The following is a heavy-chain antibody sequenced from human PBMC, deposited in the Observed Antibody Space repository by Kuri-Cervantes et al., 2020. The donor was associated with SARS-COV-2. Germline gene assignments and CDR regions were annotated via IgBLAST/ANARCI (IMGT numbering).Heavy chain of an antibody. CDR1: GFIFSNYW. D-gene: IGHD3-10*01. J-gene: IGHJ4*02. V-gene: IGHV3-7*01. CDR3: ARDLAGGYGSGSEFDY. Sequence: GESLKISCAASGFIFSNYWMSWVRQAPGKGLEWVANIKQDGSEEYYADSVKGRFTISRDNAKNTLYLQMNSLRAEDTAVYYCARDLAGGYGSGSEFDYWGQGTLVTVSS. CDR2: IKQDGSEE.